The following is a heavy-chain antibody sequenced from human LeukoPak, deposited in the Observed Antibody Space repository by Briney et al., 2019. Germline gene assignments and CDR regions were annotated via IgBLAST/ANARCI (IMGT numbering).Heavy chain of an antibody. D-gene: IGHD3-3*01. CDR2: MNPNSGNT. CDR1: GYTFPNYD. V-gene: IGHV1-8*01. CDR3: ARGSDDFWSGYSPSY. J-gene: IGHJ4*02. Sequence: ASVKVSGKASGYTFPNYDINWVRQATGQGLEWMGWMNPNSGNTVYAQKFQGRVTMTRNTSISTAYMELSRLRSDDAAVYYCARGSDDFWSGYSPSYWGQGTLVTVSS.